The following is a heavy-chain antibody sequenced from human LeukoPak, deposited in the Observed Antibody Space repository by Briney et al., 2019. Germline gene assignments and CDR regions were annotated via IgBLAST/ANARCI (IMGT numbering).Heavy chain of an antibody. J-gene: IGHJ4*02. CDR1: GGSISSGGYY. Sequence: SETLSLTCTVSGGSISSGGYYWSWIRQHPGKGLEWIGYIYYRGSTNYNPSLKSRVTISVDTSKNQFSLRLSSVTAADTAVYYCARGRDSRGYQFMGFDSWGQGTLVTVSS. CDR3: ARGRDSRGYQFMGFDS. CDR2: IYYRGST. D-gene: IGHD3-22*01. V-gene: IGHV4-61*08.